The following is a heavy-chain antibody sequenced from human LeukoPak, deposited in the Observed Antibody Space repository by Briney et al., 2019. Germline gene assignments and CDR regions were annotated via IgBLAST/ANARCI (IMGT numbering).Heavy chain of an antibody. CDR2: IKQDGSEK. D-gene: IGHD5-24*01. Sequence: GGSLRLSCAASGFTFSSYWMSWVRQAPGKGLEWAANIKQDGSEKYYVDSVKGRFTISRDNAKNSLYLQMNSLRAEDTAVYYCARDSGDGYNHFDYWGQGTLVTVSS. J-gene: IGHJ4*02. CDR1: GFTFSSYW. CDR3: ARDSGDGYNHFDY. V-gene: IGHV3-7*03.